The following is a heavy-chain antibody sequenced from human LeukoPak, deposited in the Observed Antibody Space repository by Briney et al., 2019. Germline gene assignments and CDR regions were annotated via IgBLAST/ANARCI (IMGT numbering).Heavy chain of an antibody. CDR2: INTDGSST. J-gene: IGHJ4*02. Sequence: GGSLRLSCAASGFTFSNFWMHWVRQAPGKGLVWVSRINTDGSSTAYADSVKGRFTISRDNAKNTLYLQMNNLRIEYTATYFCARDMSWNSVSYWGRGTLVTVSS. V-gene: IGHV3-74*01. CDR3: ARDMSWNSVSY. D-gene: IGHD1-7*01. CDR1: GFTFSNFW.